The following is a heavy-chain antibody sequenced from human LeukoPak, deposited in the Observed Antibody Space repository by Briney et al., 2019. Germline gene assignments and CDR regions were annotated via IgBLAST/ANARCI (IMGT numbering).Heavy chain of an antibody. CDR3: AREYSSSWYETLWGYYFDY. D-gene: IGHD6-13*01. Sequence: SETLSLTCTVSGGSISSGGYYWGWIRQHPGKGLEWIGHIYYSGSTYYNPSLKSRVTISVDTSKNQFSLKLSSVTAADTAVYYCAREYSSSWYETLWGYYFDYWGQGTLVTVSS. CDR2: IYYSGST. J-gene: IGHJ4*02. V-gene: IGHV4-31*03. CDR1: GGSISSGGYY.